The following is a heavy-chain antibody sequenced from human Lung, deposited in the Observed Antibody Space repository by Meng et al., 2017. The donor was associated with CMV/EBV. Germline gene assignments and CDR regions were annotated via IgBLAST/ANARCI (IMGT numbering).Heavy chain of an antibody. CDR3: AHIGSGWYWGGIINWFDP. CDR1: GFSLITSGVG. J-gene: IGHJ5*02. D-gene: IGHD6-19*01. V-gene: IGHV2-5*02. Sequence: QITLKESGPTLVKPTQTLTLTCTFSGFSLITSGVGVGWIRQPPGKALEWLALIYWDDDKRYSPSLKSRLTITKDTSKNQVVLTMTNMDPVDTATYYCAHIGSGWYWGGIINWFDPWGQGTLGTVAS. CDR2: IYWDDDK.